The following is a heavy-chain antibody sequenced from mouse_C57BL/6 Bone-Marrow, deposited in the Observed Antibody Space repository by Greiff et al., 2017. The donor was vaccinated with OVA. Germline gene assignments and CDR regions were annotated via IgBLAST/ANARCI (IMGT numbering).Heavy chain of an antibody. CDR3: ARTYYDYDETDY. Sequence: QVQLQQPGAELVKPGASVKMSCKASGYTFTSYWITWVKQRPGQGLEWIGDIYPGSGSTNYNEKFKSKATLTVDTSSSTAYMQLSSLTSEDSAVYYGARTYYDYDETDYWGQGTTLTVSS. D-gene: IGHD2-4*01. J-gene: IGHJ2*01. CDR1: GYTFTSYW. CDR2: IYPGSGST. V-gene: IGHV1-55*01.